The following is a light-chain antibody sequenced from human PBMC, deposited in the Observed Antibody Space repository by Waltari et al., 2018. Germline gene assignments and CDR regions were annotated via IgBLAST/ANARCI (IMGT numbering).Light chain of an antibody. Sequence: ALTQPASVSGSPGQSITISCTGTSSDVGGYNYVSWYQQHSGRAPQLVIYDVTNRPSGVANRFSGYKSGNTASLTISGLQAEDEGDYYGSSYTCYSTVLFGGGTRLTVL. CDR3: SSYTCYSTVL. J-gene: IGLJ2*01. CDR1: SSDVGGYNY. V-gene: IGLV2-14*03. CDR2: DVT.